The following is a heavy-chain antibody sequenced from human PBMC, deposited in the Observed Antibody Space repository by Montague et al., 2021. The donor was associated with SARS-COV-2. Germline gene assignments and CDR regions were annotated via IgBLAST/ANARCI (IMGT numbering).Heavy chain of an antibody. CDR3: ARVFPRWLQFDPYFDY. CDR2: IYYSGST. D-gene: IGHD5-24*01. V-gene: IGHV4-59*01. CDR1: GGPISSYY. J-gene: IGHJ4*02. Sequence: SETLSLTCTVSGGPISSYYWSWIRQPPGKGLEWIGYIYYSGSTNYNPSLKSRVTISVDTSKNQFSLKLSSVTAADTAVYYCARVFPRWLQFDPYFDYWGQGTLGTGSS.